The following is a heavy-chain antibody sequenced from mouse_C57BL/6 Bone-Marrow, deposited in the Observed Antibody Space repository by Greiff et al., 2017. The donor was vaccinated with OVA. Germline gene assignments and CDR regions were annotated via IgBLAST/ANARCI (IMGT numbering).Heavy chain of an antibody. Sequence: VQLKQSGPGLVKPSQSLSLTCSVTGYSITSGYYWNWIRQFPGNKLEWMGYISYDGSNNYNPSLKNRISITRDTSKNQFFLKLNSVTTEDTATYYCARGDYDVGFAYWGQGTLVTVSA. V-gene: IGHV3-6*01. J-gene: IGHJ3*01. CDR3: ARGDYDVGFAY. D-gene: IGHD2-4*01. CDR2: ISYDGSN. CDR1: GYSITSGYY.